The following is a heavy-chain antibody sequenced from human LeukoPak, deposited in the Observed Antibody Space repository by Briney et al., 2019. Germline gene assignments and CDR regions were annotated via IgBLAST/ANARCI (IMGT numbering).Heavy chain of an antibody. CDR1: GFTFSSYG. V-gene: IGHV3-30*02. D-gene: IGHD2-8*01. J-gene: IGHJ3*02. Sequence: GGSLRLSCAASGFTFSSYGMHWVRQAPGKGLEWVAFIRYDGSNKYYADSVKGPFTISRDNSKNTLYLQMNSLRAEDTAVYYCAKDLDCTNGVCLDAFDIWGQGTMVTVSS. CDR2: IRYDGSNK. CDR3: AKDLDCTNGVCLDAFDI.